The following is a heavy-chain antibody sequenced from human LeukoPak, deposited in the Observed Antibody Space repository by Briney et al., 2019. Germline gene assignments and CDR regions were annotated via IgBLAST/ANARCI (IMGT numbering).Heavy chain of an antibody. CDR1: GFPFSSCG. CDR3: ARAPTYCRGGSCYSAEYYFDY. J-gene: IGHJ4*02. Sequence: GGSLRLSCAASGFPFSSCGMHWVRQAPGNGLERVAVISYEGRNKYYADAVKGRFTISRDNSKNTPYLQMNSLRAEDTAVYYCARAPTYCRGGSCYSAEYYFDYWGQGALVTVSS. V-gene: IGHV3-30*03. D-gene: IGHD2-15*01. CDR2: ISYEGRNK.